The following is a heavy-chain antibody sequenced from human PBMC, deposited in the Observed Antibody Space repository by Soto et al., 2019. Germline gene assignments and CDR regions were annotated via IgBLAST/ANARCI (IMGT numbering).Heavy chain of an antibody. CDR3: ARWWSGSRQGFDP. CDR2: IYYSGST. Sequence: PSETLSLTCAVSGGSISSGGYSWSWIRQHPGKGLEWIGYIYYSGSTYYNPSLKSRVTISVDTSKNQFSLKLSSVTAADTAVYYCARWWSGSRQGFDPWGQGTLVTAPQ. J-gene: IGHJ5*02. CDR1: GGSISSGGYS. V-gene: IGHV4-31*11. D-gene: IGHD3-3*01.